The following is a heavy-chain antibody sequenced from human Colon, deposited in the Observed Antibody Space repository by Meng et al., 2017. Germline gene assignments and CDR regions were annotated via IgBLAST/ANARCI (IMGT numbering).Heavy chain of an antibody. CDR3: ASSDYYRSDY. V-gene: IGHV4-4*02. CDR2: TSHSGST. J-gene: IGHJ4*02. Sequence: GPWPGQVERSETLSLTGAVCGGSISRCGWWRWVRQNPGKGLEWIWETSHSGSTNYSPSLKSRVTISLDKSKNQLSLKLNSVTAADTAVYYCASSDYYRSDYWGQGTLVTVSS. D-gene: IGHD3-22*01. CDR1: GGSISRCGW.